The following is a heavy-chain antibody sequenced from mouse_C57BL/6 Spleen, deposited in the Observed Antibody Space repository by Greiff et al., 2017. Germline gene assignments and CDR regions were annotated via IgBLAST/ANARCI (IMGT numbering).Heavy chain of an antibody. J-gene: IGHJ1*03. D-gene: IGHD2-4*01. CDR3: TLYDYDRDWYFDV. V-gene: IGHV6-3*01. CDR1: GFTFSNYW. Sequence: EVKLVESGGGLVQPGGSMKLSCVASGFTFSNYWMNWVRQSPEKGLEWVAQIRLKSDNYATHYAESVKGRFTISRDDSKSSVYLQMNNLRAEDTGIYYCTLYDYDRDWYFDVWGTGTTVTVSS. CDR2: IRLKSDNYAT.